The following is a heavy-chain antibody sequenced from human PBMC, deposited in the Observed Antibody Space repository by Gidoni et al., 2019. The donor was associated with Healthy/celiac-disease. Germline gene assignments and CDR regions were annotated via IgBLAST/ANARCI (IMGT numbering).Heavy chain of an antibody. Sequence: TCTVSGGSISSGGYYWSWIRQHPGKGLEWIGYIYYSGSTYYNPSLKSRVTISVDTSKNQFSLKLSSVTAADTAVYYCARDSYSSGTYYYYYGMDVWGQGTTVTVSS. J-gene: IGHJ6*02. CDR2: IYYSGST. CDR1: GGSISSGGYY. V-gene: IGHV4-31*03. CDR3: ARDSYSSGTYYYYYGMDV. D-gene: IGHD6-19*01.